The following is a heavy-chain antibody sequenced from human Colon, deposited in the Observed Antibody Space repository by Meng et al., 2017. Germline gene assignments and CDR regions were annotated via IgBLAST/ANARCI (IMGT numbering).Heavy chain of an antibody. CDR1: GYTFTALD. V-gene: IGHV1-8*01. J-gene: IGHJ4*02. D-gene: IGHD1-26*01. Sequence: QVQLVQSGAEVKKPGASVRVSCKASGYTFTALDINWVRQATGQGLEWIGWINPNSGETGYAQKFQGRFTMTRDTSISTFYMELSSLTSDDTAVYYCARGIWEGFDYWGQGALVTVSS. CDR2: INPNSGET. CDR3: ARGIWEGFDY.